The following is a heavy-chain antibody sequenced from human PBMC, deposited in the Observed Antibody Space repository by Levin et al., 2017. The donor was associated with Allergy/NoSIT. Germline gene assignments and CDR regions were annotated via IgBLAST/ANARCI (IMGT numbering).Heavy chain of an antibody. V-gene: IGHV3-21*01. J-gene: IGHJ3*02. Sequence: GGSLRLSCAASGFTFSSYSMNWVRQAPGKGLEWVSSISSSSSYIYYADSVKGRFTISRDNAKNSLYLQMNSLRAEDTAVYYCARVGATRLGAFDSWGQGTMVTVSS. D-gene: IGHD1-26*01. CDR1: GFTFSSYS. CDR3: ARVGATRLGAFDS. CDR2: ISSSSSYI.